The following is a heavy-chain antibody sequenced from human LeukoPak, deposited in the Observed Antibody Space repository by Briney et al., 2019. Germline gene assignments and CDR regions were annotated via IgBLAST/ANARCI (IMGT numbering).Heavy chain of an antibody. J-gene: IGHJ4*02. CDR1: GFTFSSFG. V-gene: IGHV3-30*18. Sequence: GGSLRLSCAASGFTFSSFGMHWVRQAPGKGLEWLAVISYDESNKYYADSVKGRFTISRDNSKNTLYLQMNSLRAEDTAVYYCAKDPSVYWGQGTLVTVSS. CDR3: AKDPSVY. CDR2: ISYDESNK.